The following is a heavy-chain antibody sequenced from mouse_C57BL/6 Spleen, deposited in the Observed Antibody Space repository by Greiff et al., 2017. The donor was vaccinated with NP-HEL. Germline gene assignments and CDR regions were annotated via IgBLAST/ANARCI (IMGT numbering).Heavy chain of an antibody. CDR1: GYTFTSYW. V-gene: IGHV1-64*01. CDR2: IHPNSGST. CDR3: AREYYSNYGFAY. D-gene: IGHD2-5*01. J-gene: IGHJ3*01. Sequence: VQLQQPGAELVKPGASVKLSCKASGYTFTSYWMHWVKQRPGQGLEWIGMIHPNSGSTNYNEKFKSKATLTVDKSSSTAYMQLSSLTSEDSAVYYCAREYYSNYGFAYWGQGTLVTVSA.